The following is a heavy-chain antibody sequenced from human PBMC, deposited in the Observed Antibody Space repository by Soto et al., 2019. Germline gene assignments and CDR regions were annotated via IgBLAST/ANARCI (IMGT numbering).Heavy chain of an antibody. CDR3: AKEWELPRHYNWFVP. Sequence: EVQLLESGGGLVQPGGDLRLSCAASGFTFSRHAMLWVRQAPGNGLDWVSAISGSGGSTYYADSVKGRFTISRDNSKNTLYPQKNSLRAEDAAVYYCAKEWELPRHYNWFVPWGQGTLVTISS. J-gene: IGHJ5*02. V-gene: IGHV3-23*01. CDR1: GFTFSRHA. CDR2: ISGSGGST. D-gene: IGHD1-7*01.